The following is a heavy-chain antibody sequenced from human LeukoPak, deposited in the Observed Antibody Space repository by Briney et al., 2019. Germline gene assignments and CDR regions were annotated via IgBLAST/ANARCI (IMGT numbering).Heavy chain of an antibody. CDR3: ARGRRGAARRPNNWFDP. V-gene: IGHV4-34*01. D-gene: IGHD1-26*01. Sequence: SETLSLTCAVYGGSFSGYYWSWIRQPPGKGLEWIGEINHSGSTNYNPSLKSRVTMSVDTSKNQFSLKLSSVTAADTAVYYCARGRRGAARRPNNWFDPWGQGTLVTVSS. J-gene: IGHJ5*02. CDR1: GGSFSGYY. CDR2: INHSGST.